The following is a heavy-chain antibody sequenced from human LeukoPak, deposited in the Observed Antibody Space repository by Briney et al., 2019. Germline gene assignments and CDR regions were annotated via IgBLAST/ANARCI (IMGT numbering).Heavy chain of an antibody. CDR2: ISSSSSYI. J-gene: IGHJ4*02. CDR3: ARDGGSWYILDDY. Sequence: GGSLRLSCAASGFTFSSYSMNWVRQAPGKGLEWVSSISSSSSYINYADSVKGRFTISRDNAKNSLYLQMNSLRAEDTAVYYCARDGGSWYILDDYWGQGTLVTVSS. CDR1: GFTFSSYS. D-gene: IGHD6-13*01. V-gene: IGHV3-21*01.